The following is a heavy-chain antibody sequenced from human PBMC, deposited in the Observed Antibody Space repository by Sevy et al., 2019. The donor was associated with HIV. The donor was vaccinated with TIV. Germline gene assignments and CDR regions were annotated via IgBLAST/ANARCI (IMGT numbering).Heavy chain of an antibody. V-gene: IGHV3-49*04. D-gene: IGHD1-1*01. CDR3: TRWKGAQSIFDY. CDR1: GFTFGDYA. CDR2: LKSKVYGGTI. Sequence: GGSLRLSCTASGFTFGDYAMSWVRQAPGKGLEGVAFLKSKVYGGTIDHAASVKGRFTMSRDDSKSIAYLQMNDLKTEDTGVYYYTRWKGAQSIFDYWGQGALVTVSS. J-gene: IGHJ4*02.